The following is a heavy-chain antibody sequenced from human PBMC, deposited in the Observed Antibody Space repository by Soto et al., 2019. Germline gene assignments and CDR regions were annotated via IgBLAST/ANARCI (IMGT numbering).Heavy chain of an antibody. D-gene: IGHD3-3*01. J-gene: IGHJ6*02. Sequence: GASVKVSCKASGYTFTSYGISWVRQAPGQGLEWMGWISTYNGNTKYAQKLQGRVTMTTDTSTSTAYMELRNLRSDDTAVYYCARQASTIFGVVKDYYYYYGMDVWGQGTTVTVSS. CDR3: ARQASTIFGVVKDYYYYYGMDV. CDR1: GYTFTSYG. CDR2: ISTYNGNT. V-gene: IGHV1-18*01.